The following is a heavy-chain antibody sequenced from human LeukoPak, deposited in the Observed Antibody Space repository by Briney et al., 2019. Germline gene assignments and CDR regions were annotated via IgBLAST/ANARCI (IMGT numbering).Heavy chain of an antibody. V-gene: IGHV4-59*01. CDR1: GGSISTYY. CDR2: IYYSGST. D-gene: IGHD5-12*01. CDR3: ARTHTGYPYYYVMDV. J-gene: IGHJ6*02. Sequence: PSETLSLTCTVSGGSISTYYWSWIRQPPGKGLEWIGYIYYSGSTNYNPSLKSRVTISVDTSKNQFSLRLSSVTAADTAVYYCARTHTGYPYYYVMDVWGQGTTVTVSS.